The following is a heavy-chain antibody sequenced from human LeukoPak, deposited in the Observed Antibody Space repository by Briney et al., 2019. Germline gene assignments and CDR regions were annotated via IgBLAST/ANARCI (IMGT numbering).Heavy chain of an antibody. V-gene: IGHV1-18*01. CDR3: ARGGPRYYYDSSGYYYFDY. D-gene: IGHD3-22*01. J-gene: IGHJ4*02. CDR2: ISGYNGHT. Sequence: ASVKVSCKASGYTFTSYGISWVRQAPGQGLEWMGWISGYNGHTNYAQKLQGRVTMTTDTSTSTAYMELRSLRSDDTAVYYCARGGPRYYYDSSGYYYFDYWGQGTLVTVSS. CDR1: GYTFTSYG.